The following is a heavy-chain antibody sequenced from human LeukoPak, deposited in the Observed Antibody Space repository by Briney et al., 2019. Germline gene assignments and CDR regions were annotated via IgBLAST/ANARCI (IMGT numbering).Heavy chain of an antibody. D-gene: IGHD3-10*01. Sequence: GGSLRLSCVASGFTFSDYYMSWVRQAPGKGLEWVSYFSSSATATYYAGSVKGRFTISRDSAKNSLYLQMNSLRVEDTAVYYCARLLRPPGSLVPYYYYGMDVWGQGTTVTVSS. CDR3: ARLLRPPGSLVPYYYYGMDV. CDR1: GFTFSDYY. J-gene: IGHJ6*02. CDR2: FSSSATAT. V-gene: IGHV3-11*01.